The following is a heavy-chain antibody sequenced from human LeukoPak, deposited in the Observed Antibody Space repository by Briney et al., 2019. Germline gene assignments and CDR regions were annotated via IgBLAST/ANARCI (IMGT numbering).Heavy chain of an antibody. J-gene: IGHJ4*02. CDR1: GFTFRNHG. CDR2: IYYDGTIK. Sequence: PGRSLRLSCVASGFTFRNHGMHWVRQAPGKGLEWVALIYYDGTIKNYVDSVKGRFTISRDNSKNTLSLQMNSLRADDTAVYYCARDRGKDYFDYSGQGTLVTVSS. V-gene: IGHV3-33*01. CDR3: ARDRGKDYFDY. D-gene: IGHD3-10*01.